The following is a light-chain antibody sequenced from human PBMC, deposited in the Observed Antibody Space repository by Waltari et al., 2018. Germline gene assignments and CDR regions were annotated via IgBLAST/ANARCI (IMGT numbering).Light chain of an antibody. J-gene: IGKJ1*01. CDR3: QNHERLPAT. CDR2: AAS. CDR1: QSISKY. Sequence: VLTQSPGTLSLSPGERATLSCRASQSISKYLVLYQQSPGHAPRLLIYAASTRATGIPDRFSGSGFGTDFTLTISRLEPEDFAMYYCQNHERLPATFGQGTKVEIK. V-gene: IGKV3-20*01.